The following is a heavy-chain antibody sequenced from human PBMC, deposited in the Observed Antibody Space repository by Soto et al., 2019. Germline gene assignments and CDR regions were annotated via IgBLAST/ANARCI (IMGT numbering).Heavy chain of an antibody. D-gene: IGHD3-3*01. Sequence: GASVKVSCKASGYTFTSYVISWVRQAPGQGLEWMGWINVYNGNTNYEQKVQGRVSMTTDTSTSTAYMELRSLRSDDTAVYYCARGNLYSDFWTDFLAFDYWGQGTLVTV. CDR2: INVYNGNT. CDR1: GYTFTSYV. V-gene: IGHV1-18*04. CDR3: ARGNLYSDFWTDFLAFDY. J-gene: IGHJ4*02.